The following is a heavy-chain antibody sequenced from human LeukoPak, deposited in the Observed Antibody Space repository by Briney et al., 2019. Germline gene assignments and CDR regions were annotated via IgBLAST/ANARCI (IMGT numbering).Heavy chain of an antibody. Sequence: GGSLRLSCAASGFSLSIYAMSWVRQAPGKGLEWVSSISGSGGPTYYADSVKGRFTISRDNAKNSLYLQMNSLRAEDTAVYYCAELGITMIGGVWGKGTTVTISS. CDR3: AELGITMIGGV. CDR2: ISGSGGPT. V-gene: IGHV3-23*01. J-gene: IGHJ6*04. D-gene: IGHD3-10*02. CDR1: GFSLSIYA.